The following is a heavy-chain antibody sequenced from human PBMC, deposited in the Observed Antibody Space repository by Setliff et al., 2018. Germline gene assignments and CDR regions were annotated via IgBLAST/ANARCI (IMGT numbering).Heavy chain of an antibody. V-gene: IGHV4-59*01. D-gene: IGHD2-15*01. Sequence: SETLSLTCTVSGGSIRDYYWNWIRQSPGKGLEWIGYIYYRGSTNYNSSLKSRVTISIDMSKNQFPLKLSSATAADTAVYFCAAVGTAAGGGWFDPWGRGTLVTVSS. CDR1: GGSIRDYY. J-gene: IGHJ5*02. CDR2: IYYRGST. CDR3: AAVGTAAGGGWFDP.